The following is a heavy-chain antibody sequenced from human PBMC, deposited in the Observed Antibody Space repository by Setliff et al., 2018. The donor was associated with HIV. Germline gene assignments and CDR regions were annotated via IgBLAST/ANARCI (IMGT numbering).Heavy chain of an antibody. D-gene: IGHD7-27*01. CDR2: IIPFFRTT. Sequence: SVKVSCKASGYTFTGYYMHWVRQAPGQGLEWMGGIIPFFRTTNYAQKFQGRVTVTADISTSTAYMELRSLRSDDTAVYYCARDKTGDLWYFDSWGQGTLVTVSS. CDR3: ARDKTGDLWYFDS. CDR1: GYTFTGYY. J-gene: IGHJ4*02. V-gene: IGHV1-69*06.